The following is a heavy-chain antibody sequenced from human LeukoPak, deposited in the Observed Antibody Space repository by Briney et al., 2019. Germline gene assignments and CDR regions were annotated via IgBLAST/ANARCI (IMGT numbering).Heavy chain of an antibody. CDR2: IYYSGST. D-gene: IGHD3-22*01. J-gene: IGHJ3*02. Sequence: PSETLSLTCTVSGGSISSHYWSWIRQPPGKGLEWIGYIYYSGSTNYNPSLKSRVTISVDTSKNQFSLKLSSVTAADTAVYYCARYPANSSGYSPPGAYDIWGQGTMVTVSS. CDR1: GGSISSHY. V-gene: IGHV4-59*11. CDR3: ARYPANSSGYSPPGAYDI.